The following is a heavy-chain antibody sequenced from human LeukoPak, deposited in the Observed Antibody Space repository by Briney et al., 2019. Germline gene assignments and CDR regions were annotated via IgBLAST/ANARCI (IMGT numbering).Heavy chain of an antibody. CDR2: IKQDGSEK. D-gene: IGHD6-19*01. Sequence: PGGSLRLSCAASGFTFSSYWMSWVRQAPGKGLEWVANIKQDGSEKYYVDSVKGRFTISRDNAKNSLYLQMNSLRAEDTAVYYCAKDQVPVAGIIDYWGQGTLVTVSS. V-gene: IGHV3-7*03. CDR1: GFTFSSYW. J-gene: IGHJ4*02. CDR3: AKDQVPVAGIIDY.